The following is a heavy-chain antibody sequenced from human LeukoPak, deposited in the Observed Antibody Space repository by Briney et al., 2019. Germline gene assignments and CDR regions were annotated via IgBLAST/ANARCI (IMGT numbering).Heavy chain of an antibody. CDR1: GYDFKTSG. V-gene: IGHV1-2*02. J-gene: IGHJ5*02. CDR3: ARDGQGEYCSSTSCYDWFDP. Sequence: ASVKVSCKTSGYDFKTSGISWVRQAPGQGLEWMGWINPNSGGTNYAQKFQGRVTMTRDTSISTAYMELSRLRSDDTAVYYCARDGQGEYCSSTSCYDWFDPWGQGTLVTVSS. CDR2: INPNSGGT. D-gene: IGHD2-2*01.